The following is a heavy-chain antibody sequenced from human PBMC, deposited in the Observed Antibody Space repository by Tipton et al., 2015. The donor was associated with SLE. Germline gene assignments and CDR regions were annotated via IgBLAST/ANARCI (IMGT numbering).Heavy chain of an antibody. D-gene: IGHD3/OR15-3a*01. CDR3: ARGGGDFGLKN. J-gene: IGHJ4*02. CDR1: GGSISSYY. V-gene: IGHV4-59*12. CDR2: SHYSGNT. Sequence: TLSLTCTVSGGSISSYYWSWIRQPPGKGLEWIGYSHYSGNTYYNTSLKSRVTISVDTSKNQFSLKLSSVTAADTAVYYCARGGGDFGLKNWGQGTLVTVSS.